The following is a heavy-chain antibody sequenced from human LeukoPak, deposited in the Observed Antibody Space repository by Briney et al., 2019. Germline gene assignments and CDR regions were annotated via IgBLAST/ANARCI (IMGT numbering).Heavy chain of an antibody. CDR2: LAGGGGSA. Sequence: GGSLRLSCAASGFSFSNYAMSWVRQAPGKGLEWVSALAGGGGSAYYADSVRGRFTISRDNSKTTLYLQMNSLRAEDTAVYYCVKDRGEYDTSGYYYDYWGQGTLVTVSS. V-gene: IGHV3-23*01. CDR1: GFSFSNYA. J-gene: IGHJ4*02. CDR3: VKDRGEYDTSGYYYDY. D-gene: IGHD3-22*01.